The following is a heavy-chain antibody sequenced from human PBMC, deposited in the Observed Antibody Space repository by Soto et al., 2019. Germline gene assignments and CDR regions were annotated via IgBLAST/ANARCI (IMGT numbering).Heavy chain of an antibody. D-gene: IGHD6-25*01. CDR1: GFSFSSYD. J-gene: IGHJ4*02. CDR3: TRLGSDVVFDY. CDR2: IGTAGDT. Sequence: GGSLRLSCAASGFSFSSYDMHWVRQATGKGLEWVSSIGTAGDTYYPGSVKGRFTISRENARNSLYLQMNSLRAEDTAVYYCTRLGSDVVFDYWGQGTLVTVSS. V-gene: IGHV3-13*01.